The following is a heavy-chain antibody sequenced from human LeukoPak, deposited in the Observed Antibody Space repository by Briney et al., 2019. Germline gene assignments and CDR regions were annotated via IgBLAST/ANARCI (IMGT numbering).Heavy chain of an antibody. D-gene: IGHD2-2*01. CDR3: ARPGGYCSSTSCLDAFDI. CDR1: GYTFTSYG. V-gene: IGHV1-69*05. CDR2: IIPIFGTA. Sequence: SVKVSCKASGYTFTSYGISWVRQAPGQGLEWMGGIIPIFGTANYAQKFQGRVTITTDESTGTAYMELSSLRSEDTAVYYCARPGGYCSSTSCLDAFDIWGQGTMVTVSS. J-gene: IGHJ3*02.